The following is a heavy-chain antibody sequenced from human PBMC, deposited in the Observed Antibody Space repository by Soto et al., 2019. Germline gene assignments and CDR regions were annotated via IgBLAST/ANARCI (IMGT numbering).Heavy chain of an antibody. V-gene: IGHV3-15*01. CDR3: TTDGNFDY. CDR2: IKSKTDGGTT. CDR1: QFAFTTGR. J-gene: IGHJ4*02. Sequence: EVQLVESGGGLVKPGGSLSLACATSQFAFTTGRMSWVRQAPGKGLEWVGRIKSKTDGGTTDYAAPVKGRFTISRDDSKHTLFLQMNSLKIEDTAVYYCTTDGNFDYWGQGTLVTVAS.